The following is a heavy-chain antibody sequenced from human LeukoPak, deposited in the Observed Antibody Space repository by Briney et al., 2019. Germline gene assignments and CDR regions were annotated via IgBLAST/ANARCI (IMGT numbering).Heavy chain of an antibody. D-gene: IGHD1-26*01. V-gene: IGHV1-8*01. CDR2: MNPNSGST. CDR3: ARKMRYSGSYFPY. J-gene: IGHJ4*02. Sequence: ASVKVSCKASGYTFTSYDINWVRQATGQGLEWMGWMNPNSGSTGYAQKFQGRVTMTRNTSISTAYMELSSLRSEDTAVYYCARKMRYSGSYFPYWGQGTLVTVSS. CDR1: GYTFTSYD.